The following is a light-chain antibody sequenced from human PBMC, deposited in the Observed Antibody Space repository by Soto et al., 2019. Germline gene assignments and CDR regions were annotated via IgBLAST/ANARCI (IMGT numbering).Light chain of an antibody. Sequence: DIQMTQSPSSLSASVGDRVTITCRASQGISNFLNWYQKKPGEAPKVLSYAASSLQTGVPSRFTGSGSGTVFSLTINSLQPEDFATYFCQQSFTSPKTFGQGTEVDI. CDR1: QGISNF. J-gene: IGKJ1*01. CDR2: AAS. CDR3: QQSFTSPKT. V-gene: IGKV1-39*01.